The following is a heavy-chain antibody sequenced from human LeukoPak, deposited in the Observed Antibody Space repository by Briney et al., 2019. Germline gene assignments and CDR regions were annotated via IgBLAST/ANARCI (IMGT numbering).Heavy chain of an antibody. CDR3: ARAPTTSPFYFDY. J-gene: IGHJ4*02. Sequence: GGSLRLSCTASGFAFDEHGMSWVRQVPGKGLEWVSGINWSGGSTGYADPLRGRFTISRDNAKNSLYLQMDSLRAEDTALYYCARAPTTSPFYFDYWGQGTLVTVSS. CDR2: INWSGGST. V-gene: IGHV3-20*04. D-gene: IGHD1-26*01. CDR1: GFAFDEHG.